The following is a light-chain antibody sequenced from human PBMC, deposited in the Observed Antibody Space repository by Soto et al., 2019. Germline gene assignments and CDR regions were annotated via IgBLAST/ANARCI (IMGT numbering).Light chain of an antibody. Sequence: DIEMTQSPSSLSASVGDRVTITCRASQTIASHLNWYQQKPGEAPKLLIYAASSLQSGVPSRFSGTSSGTTFTLIISSLQPEDFATYYCQQANSFPYTFGQGTKLEIK. CDR1: QTIASH. CDR3: QQANSFPYT. CDR2: AAS. J-gene: IGKJ2*01. V-gene: IGKV1-39*01.